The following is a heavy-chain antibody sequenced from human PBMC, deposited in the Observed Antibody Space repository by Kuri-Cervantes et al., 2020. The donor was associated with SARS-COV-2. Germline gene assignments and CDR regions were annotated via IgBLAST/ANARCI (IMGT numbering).Heavy chain of an antibody. V-gene: IGHV4-39*01. CDR2: IYYSGST. CDR3: ASIAARPYFDD. J-gene: IGHJ4*02. CDR1: GGSISSSSYY. Sequence: SETLSPTWTVSGGSISSSSYYWGWIRQPPGKGLEWIGSIYYSGSTYYNPSPKSRVTIFVATSKNQFSLKLSSVTAADTAGYYCASIAARPYFDDWGQGTLVTVSS. D-gene: IGHD6-6*01.